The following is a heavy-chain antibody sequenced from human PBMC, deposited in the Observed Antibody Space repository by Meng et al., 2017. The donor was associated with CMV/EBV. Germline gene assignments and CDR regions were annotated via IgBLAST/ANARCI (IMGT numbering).Heavy chain of an antibody. J-gene: IGHJ4*02. V-gene: IGHV1-2*02. D-gene: IGHD6-13*01. Sequence: CKASGYTFTGYYMHWVRQAPGQGLEWMGWINPNSGGTNYAQKFQGRVTMTRDTSISTAYMELSRLRSDDTAVYYCARDSRVAAGTDYWGQGTLVTVSS. CDR2: INPNSGGT. CDR3: ARDSRVAAGTDY. CDR1: GYTFTGYY.